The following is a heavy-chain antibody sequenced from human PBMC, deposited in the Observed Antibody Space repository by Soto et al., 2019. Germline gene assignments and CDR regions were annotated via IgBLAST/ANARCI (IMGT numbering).Heavy chain of an antibody. Sequence: QVQLVQSGAEVKEPGDSVRVSCEASGYTFTAYYIHWVRQAPGLGLEWMGWINPKFGDTTYAQDFQGRVSMTRDMSISTVYMELSRLTSDDTAIYYCARNMDYYYGRGSGNGHGVWGQGTTVTVFS. D-gene: IGHD3-10*02. V-gene: IGHV1-2*02. CDR3: ARNMDYYYGRGSGNGHGV. J-gene: IGHJ6*02. CDR2: INPKFGDT. CDR1: GYTFTAYY.